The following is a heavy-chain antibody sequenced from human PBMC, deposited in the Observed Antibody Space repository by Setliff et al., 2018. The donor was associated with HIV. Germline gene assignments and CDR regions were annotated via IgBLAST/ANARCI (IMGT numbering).Heavy chain of an antibody. J-gene: IGHJ4*02. Sequence: ASVKVSCKASGDTFTTYALHWVRQAPGQRLEWMGWINAGNGDTISSQKFQGRVTITRDTSASTAYMELSSLRSEDTGVYYCAIGSSNWPHRPNNYYFDYWGQGTPVTVSS. CDR3: AIGSSNWPHRPNNYYFDY. V-gene: IGHV1-3*01. CDR1: GDTFTTYA. D-gene: IGHD6-13*01. CDR2: INAGNGDT.